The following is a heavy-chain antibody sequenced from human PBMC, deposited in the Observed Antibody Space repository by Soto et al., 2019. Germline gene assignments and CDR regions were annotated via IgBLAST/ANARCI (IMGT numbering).Heavy chain of an antibody. V-gene: IGHV4-59*01. CDR2: IYYSGST. J-gene: IGHJ4*02. CDR1: GGSLSTYY. Sequence: SETLSLTCTVSGGSLSTYYWSWIRQPPGKGLEWIGYIYYSGSTNYNPSLKSRLTMSIDTSKSQFSLKLTSVTAADTAVYYCASLPAQIACPLNAFDYWGQGTLVTVSS. CDR3: ASLPAQIACPLNAFDY.